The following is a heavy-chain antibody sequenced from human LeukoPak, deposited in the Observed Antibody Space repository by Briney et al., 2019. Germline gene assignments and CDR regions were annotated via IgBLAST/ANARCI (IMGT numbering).Heavy chain of an antibody. D-gene: IGHD3-22*01. CDR1: GGTFSSNA. CDR3: ASQIGGYYDSSANWFDP. Sequence: ASVKVSCKPSGGTFSSNAISWVRQAPGQGLEWMGGFIPIFGTANYAQKFQGRVTITTDESTTTAYMELSSLRSEDTAVYYCASQIGGYYDSSANWFDPWGQGTLVTVSS. V-gene: IGHV1-69*05. CDR2: FIPIFGTA. J-gene: IGHJ5*02.